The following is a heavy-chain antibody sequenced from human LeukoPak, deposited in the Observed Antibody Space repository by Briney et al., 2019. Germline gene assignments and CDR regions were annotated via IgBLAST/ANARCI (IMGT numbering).Heavy chain of an antibody. CDR2: IYYSGGT. V-gene: IGHV4-39*01. J-gene: IGHJ4*02. CDR1: GGSISSTTYD. Sequence: SETLSLTCTASGGSISSTTYDWGWIRQPPGKDLEWIGNIYYSGGTYYNPSLKSRVTISVDTSKNQFSLKLTSVTAADTAVYYCARRVYYSGGHYPTSTFFFDYWGQGILVTVSS. CDR3: ARRVYYSGGHYPTSTFFFDY. D-gene: IGHD2-15*01.